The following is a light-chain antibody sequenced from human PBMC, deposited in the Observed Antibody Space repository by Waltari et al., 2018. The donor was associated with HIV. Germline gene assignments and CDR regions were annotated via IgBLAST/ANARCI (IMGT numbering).Light chain of an antibody. CDR2: GAS. V-gene: IGKV3-15*01. J-gene: IGKJ1*01. CDR3: QQYNNWPPKT. CDR1: QSVSSN. Sequence: EIVMTQSPATLSVSPGERATLSCRASQSVSSNLAWYQQKAGQAPRLLIYGASTSATGIPARFSGSGSGTEFNFTISGLQSEDFAVYYCQQYNNWPPKTFGQGTKVEIK.